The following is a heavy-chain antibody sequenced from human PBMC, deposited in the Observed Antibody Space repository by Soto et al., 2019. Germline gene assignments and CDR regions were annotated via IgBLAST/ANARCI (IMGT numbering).Heavy chain of an antibody. Sequence: PSETLSLTCAVSGGSISSGGYSWSWIRQPPGKGLEWIGYIYHSGSTYYNPSLKSRVTISVDRSKNQFSLKLSSVTAADTAAYYCAGGARGDIGGDYYYYGMDVWGQGTTVTVSS. V-gene: IGHV4-30-2*01. CDR3: AGGARGDIGGDYYYYGMDV. CDR2: IYHSGST. CDR1: GGSISSGGYS. J-gene: IGHJ6*02. D-gene: IGHD3-10*01.